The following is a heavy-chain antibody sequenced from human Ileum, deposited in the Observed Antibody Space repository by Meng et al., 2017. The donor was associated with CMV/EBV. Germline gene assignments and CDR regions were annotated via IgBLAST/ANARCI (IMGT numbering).Heavy chain of an antibody. D-gene: IGHD3-22*01. J-gene: IGHJ4*02. V-gene: IGHV3-21*01. CDR1: GFTFSSYS. Sequence: GGSLRLSCAASGFTFSSYSMNWVRQAPGKGLEWVSSITSSSSYIYYADSVKGRFTISRDNAKNSLYLQMNSLRAEDTAVYYCARDLGPQIVVVSSPGYWGQGTLVTVSS. CDR2: ITSSSSYI. CDR3: ARDLGPQIVVVSSPGY.